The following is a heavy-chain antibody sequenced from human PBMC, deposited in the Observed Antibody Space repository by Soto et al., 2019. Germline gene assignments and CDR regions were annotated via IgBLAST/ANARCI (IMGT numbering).Heavy chain of an antibody. CDR3: GRGGSGSYPIDY. CDR1: GGSISSSSYY. CDR2: IYYSGST. D-gene: IGHD3-10*01. Sequence: SETLSLTCTVSGGSISSSSYYWGWIRQPPGKGLEWIGSIYYSGSTYYNPSLKSRVTISVDTSKNQFSLKLSSVTAADTAVYYCGRGGSGSYPIDYGGQGTLVTVPS. J-gene: IGHJ4*02. V-gene: IGHV4-39*01.